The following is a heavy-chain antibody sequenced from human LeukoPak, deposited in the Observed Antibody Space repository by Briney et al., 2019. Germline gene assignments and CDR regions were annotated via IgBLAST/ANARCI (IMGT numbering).Heavy chain of an antibody. CDR2: IYHSGNT. J-gene: IGHJ5*02. CDR3: ARGGWAGYCSGGSCNSMYNWFDP. V-gene: IGHV4-38-2*02. Sequence: PSETLSLTCTVSGYSISTSYYWGWIRQPPGKGLEWIGSIYHSGNTYYNPSLKSRVTISVDTSKNQFSLKLSSVTAADTAVYYCARGGWAGYCSGGSCNSMYNWFDPWGQGTLVTVSS. CDR1: GYSISTSYY. D-gene: IGHD2-15*01.